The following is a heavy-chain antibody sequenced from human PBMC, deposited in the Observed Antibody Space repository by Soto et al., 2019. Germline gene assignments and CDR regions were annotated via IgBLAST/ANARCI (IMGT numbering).Heavy chain of an antibody. D-gene: IGHD3-10*01. CDR3: AREGSFGDPLGFAYYYYYGMDV. J-gene: IGHJ6*02. CDR2: INTNTGNP. CDR1: GYTFTSYA. V-gene: IGHV7-4-1*01. Sequence: QVQLVQSGSELKKPGASVKVSCKASGYTFTSYAMNWVRQAPGQGLEWMGWINTNTGNPTYAQGFTGRFVFSLDTSVSTAYLQICCLKAEDTAVYYCAREGSFGDPLGFAYYYYYGMDVWGQGTTVTVSS.